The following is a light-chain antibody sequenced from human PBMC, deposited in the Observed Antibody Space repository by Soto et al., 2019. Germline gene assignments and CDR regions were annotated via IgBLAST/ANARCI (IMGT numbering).Light chain of an antibody. V-gene: IGKV3-20*01. CDR3: HHYVDSPWG. CDR2: ASS. CDR1: QRFNSAY. Sequence: EIVLTQSPGTLSLYPGERATLSCRASQRFNSAYLAWYQHKPGQPPRLLIYASSNRAAGIPDRFSGSASGTDFNLTISRLEPEDSAVYYCHHYVDSPWGLGQGTKVEIK. J-gene: IGKJ1*01.